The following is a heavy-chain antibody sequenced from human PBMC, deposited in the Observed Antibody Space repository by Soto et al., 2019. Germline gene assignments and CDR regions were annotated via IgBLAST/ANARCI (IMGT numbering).Heavy chain of an antibody. CDR1: EFTFSTYS. CDR3: AIGEYCTNGVCYEAFDI. V-gene: IGHV3-21*01. Sequence: EVQLVESGGGLVKPGGSLRLCCAASEFTFSTYSMHWVRQAPGKGLEWVSSISTGSTYIYYADSVKGRFTISRDNAKNSLYLQMNSLRAEDTAVYYCAIGEYCTNGVCYEAFDIWGQGTMVTVSS. J-gene: IGHJ3*02. CDR2: ISTGSTYI. D-gene: IGHD2-8*01.